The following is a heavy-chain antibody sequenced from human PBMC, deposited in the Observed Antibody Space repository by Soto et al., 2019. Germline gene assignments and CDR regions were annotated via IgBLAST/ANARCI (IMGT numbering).Heavy chain of an antibody. V-gene: IGHV3-33*01. J-gene: IGHJ6*02. D-gene: IGHD2-2*01. CDR3: ARDRVPAANGGYYYGMDV. CDR1: GFTFSSYG. CDR2: IWYDGSNK. Sequence: GGSLRLSCAASGFTFSSYGMHWVRQAPGKVLEWVAVIWYDGSNKYYADSVKGRFTISRDNSKNTLYLQMNSLRAEDTAVYYCARDRVPAANGGYYYGMDVWGQGXTVTVYS.